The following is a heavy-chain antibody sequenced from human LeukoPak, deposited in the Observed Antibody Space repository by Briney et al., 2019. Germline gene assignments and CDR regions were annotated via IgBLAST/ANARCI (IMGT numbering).Heavy chain of an antibody. Sequence: SETLSHTCAVYGGSFSGYYWSWIRQPPGKGLEWIGEINHSGSTNYNPSLKSRVTISVDTSKNQFSLKLSSVTAADTAVYYCARGRWDGDAYYYYYYGMDVWGQGTTVTVSS. J-gene: IGHJ6*02. CDR2: INHSGST. CDR1: GGSFSGYY. D-gene: IGHD4-17*01. V-gene: IGHV4-34*01. CDR3: ARGRWDGDAYYYYYYGMDV.